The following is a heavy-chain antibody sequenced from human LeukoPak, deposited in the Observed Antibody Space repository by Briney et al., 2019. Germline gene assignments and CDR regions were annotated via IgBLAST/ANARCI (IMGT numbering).Heavy chain of an antibody. CDR3: ARVRRWLQFADYFDY. D-gene: IGHD5-24*01. V-gene: IGHV3-48*01. CDR1: GFTFNTYS. Sequence: GGSLRLSCAASGFTFNTYSMNWIRQAPGKGLEWISFISASGAARKYADSVKGRFTISRDNAKNSLYLQMNSLRAEDTAVYYCARVRRWLQFADYFDYWGQGTLVTVSS. J-gene: IGHJ4*02. CDR2: ISASGAAR.